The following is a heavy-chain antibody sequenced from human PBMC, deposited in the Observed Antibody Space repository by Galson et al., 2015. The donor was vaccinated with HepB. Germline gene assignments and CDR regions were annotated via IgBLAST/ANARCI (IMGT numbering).Heavy chain of an antibody. J-gene: IGHJ6*02. V-gene: IGHV3-15*01. CDR1: GFTFTNAL. Sequence: SLRLSCAASGFTFTNALMSWVRQAPGKGLEWVGRIKNKADGGTTDYAAPVKGRFSISRDDSKNTLYLQMNSLKIEDTAVYYCTTVYDFWSAPLYGMDVWGQGTTVTVSS. CDR2: IKNKADGGTT. D-gene: IGHD3-3*01. CDR3: TTVYDFWSAPLYGMDV.